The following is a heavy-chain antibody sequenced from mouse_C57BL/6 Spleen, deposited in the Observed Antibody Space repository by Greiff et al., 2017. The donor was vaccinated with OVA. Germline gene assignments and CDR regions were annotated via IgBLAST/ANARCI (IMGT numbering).Heavy chain of an antibody. D-gene: IGHD2-4*01. CDR1: GYTFTDYY. J-gene: IGHJ3*01. CDR3: ARYMIKGWFAY. Sequence: EVQLQQSGPELVKPGASVKISCKASGYTFTDYYMNWVKQSHGKSLEWIGDINPNNGGTSYNQKFKGKATLTVDKSSSTAYMELRSLTSEDSAVYYCARYMIKGWFAYWGQGTLVTVSA. V-gene: IGHV1-26*01. CDR2: INPNNGGT.